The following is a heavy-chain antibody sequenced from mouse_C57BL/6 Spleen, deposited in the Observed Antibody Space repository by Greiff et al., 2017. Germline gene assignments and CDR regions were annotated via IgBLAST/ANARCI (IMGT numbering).Heavy chain of an antibody. V-gene: IGHV1-82*01. D-gene: IGHD1-1*01. CDR2: IYPGDGDT. CDR3: ASDQNDYGSSMYYFDY. CDR1: GYAFSSSW. J-gene: IGHJ2*01. Sequence: QVQLQQSGPELVKPGASVKISCKASGYAFSSSWMNWVKQRPGKGLEWIGRIYPGDGDTNYNGKFKGKATLTADKSSSTAYMQLSSLTSEDSAVYFCASDQNDYGSSMYYFDYGGQGTTLTVSS.